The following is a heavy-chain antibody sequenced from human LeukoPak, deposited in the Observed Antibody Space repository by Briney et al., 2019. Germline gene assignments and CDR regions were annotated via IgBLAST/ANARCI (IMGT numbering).Heavy chain of an antibody. J-gene: IGHJ4*02. D-gene: IGHD3-22*01. CDR3: ARDDSLGYYDSSGGSGVFDY. Sequence: SETLSLTCAVSGGSISSSNWWSWVRQPPGKGLEWIGEIYHSGSTNYNPSLKSRVTISVDTSKNQFSLKLSSVTAADTAVYYCARDDSLGYYDSSGGSGVFDYWGQGTLVTVSS. CDR2: IYHSGST. V-gene: IGHV4-4*02. CDR1: GGSISSSNW.